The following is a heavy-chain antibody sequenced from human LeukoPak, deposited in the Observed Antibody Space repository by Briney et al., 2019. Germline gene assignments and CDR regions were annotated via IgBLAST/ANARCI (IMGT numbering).Heavy chain of an antibody. J-gene: IGHJ4*02. CDR3: AKDMTTVANRGALDY. D-gene: IGHD4-23*01. V-gene: IGHV3-30*02. CDR1: GFTFSSYG. Sequence: GGSLRLSCAASGFTFSSYGMHWVRQAPGKGLEWVAFIRYDGSNKYYADSVKGRFTISRDNSKNTLYLQMNSLRAEDTAVYYCAKDMTTVANRGALDYWGQGTLVTVSS. CDR2: IRYDGSNK.